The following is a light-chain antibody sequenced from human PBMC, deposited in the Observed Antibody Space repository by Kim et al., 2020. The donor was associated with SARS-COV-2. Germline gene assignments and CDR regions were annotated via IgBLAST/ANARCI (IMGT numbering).Light chain of an antibody. CDR1: SSDIGNSNA. CDR2: DVR. Sequence: QSALTQPASMSGSPGQSITISCSGTSSDIGNSNAVSWYQQHPGKAPRLIIFDVRDRPSGVSTRFSGSKSGNMASLTISGLQAEDEADYYCSSYTSSSTLVCGTGTKVTLL. V-gene: IGLV2-14*03. J-gene: IGLJ1*01. CDR3: SSYTSSSTLV.